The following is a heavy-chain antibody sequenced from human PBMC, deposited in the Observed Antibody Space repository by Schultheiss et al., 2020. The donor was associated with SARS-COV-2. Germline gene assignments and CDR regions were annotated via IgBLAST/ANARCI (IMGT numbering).Heavy chain of an antibody. V-gene: IGHV1-18*04. Sequence: ASVKVSCKASGYTFTSYGISWVRQAPGQGLEWMGWISAYNGNTNYAQKLQGRVTMTTDTSTSTAYMELRSLRSDDTAVYYCARGRVHDYGDYVPDYWGQGTLVTVSS. CDR3: ARGRVHDYGDYVPDY. CDR2: ISAYNGNT. J-gene: IGHJ4*02. CDR1: GYTFTSYG. D-gene: IGHD4-17*01.